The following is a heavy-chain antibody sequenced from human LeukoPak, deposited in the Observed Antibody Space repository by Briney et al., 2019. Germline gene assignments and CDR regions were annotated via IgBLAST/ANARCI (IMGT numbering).Heavy chain of an antibody. CDR2: IVPILGTA. V-gene: IGHV1-69*13. D-gene: IGHD6-19*01. CDR3: ARDTPSSSSGWYVRIRCVGNMDV. Sequence: SVKVSCKASGGTFTNYIINWVRQAPGQGLEWMGGIVPILGTANNAQKFQGRVTITADESTSTAYMDLSSLRAEDTAVYYCARDTPSSSSGWYVRIRCVGNMDVWGKGTTVTVSS. J-gene: IGHJ6*03. CDR1: GGTFTNYI.